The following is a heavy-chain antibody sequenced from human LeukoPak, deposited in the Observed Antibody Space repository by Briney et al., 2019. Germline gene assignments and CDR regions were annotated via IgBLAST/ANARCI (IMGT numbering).Heavy chain of an antibody. CDR3: ASSSDFWSGYYRDY. J-gene: IGHJ4*02. Sequence: ASVKVSCKASGYTFTGYYMHWVRQAPGQGLEWMGWINPNSGGTNYAQKFQGRVTMTTDTSISTAYMELSRLRSDETAVYYCASSSDFWSGYYRDYWGQGTLVTVSS. D-gene: IGHD3-3*01. CDR1: GYTFTGYY. V-gene: IGHV1-2*02. CDR2: INPNSGGT.